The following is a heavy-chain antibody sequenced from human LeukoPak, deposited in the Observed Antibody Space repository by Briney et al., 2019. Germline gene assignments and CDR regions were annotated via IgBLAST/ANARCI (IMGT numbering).Heavy chain of an antibody. CDR2: INAGNGNT. CDR1: GYTFTSYA. Sequence: GASVKFSCKASGYTFTSYAMHWVRQAPGQRLEWMGWINAGNGNTKYSQKFQGRVTITRDTSASTAYMELSSLRSEDTAVYYCARRGDSGDYGDYADAFDIWGQGTMVTVS. J-gene: IGHJ3*02. CDR3: ARRGDSGDYGDYADAFDI. D-gene: IGHD4-17*01. V-gene: IGHV1-3*01.